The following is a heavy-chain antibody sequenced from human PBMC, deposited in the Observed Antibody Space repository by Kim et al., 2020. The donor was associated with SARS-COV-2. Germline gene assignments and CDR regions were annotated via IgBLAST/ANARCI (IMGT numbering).Heavy chain of an antibody. J-gene: IGHJ6*02. D-gene: IGHD5-18*01. CDR1: GFTFSSYW. CDR3: AREEVATPELWSYYYYYYGMDV. V-gene: IGHV3-74*01. CDR2: INSDGSST. Sequence: GGSLRLSCAASGFTFSSYWMHWVRQAPGKGLVWVSRINSDGSSTSYADSVKGRFTISRDNAKNTLYRQMNSLRAEDTAVYYCAREEVATPELWSYYYYYYGMDVWGQGTTVTVSS.